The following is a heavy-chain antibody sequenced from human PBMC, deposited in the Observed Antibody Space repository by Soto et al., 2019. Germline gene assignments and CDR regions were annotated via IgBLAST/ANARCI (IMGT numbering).Heavy chain of an antibody. CDR1: GFTFSSYA. J-gene: IGHJ4*02. Sequence: EVQLLESGGGLVQPGGSLRLSCAASGFTFSSYAMSWVRQAPGKGLEWVLAISGSGGSTYYADSVKGRFTISRDNSINTLYLQMNSRRAEDTAVYYCAKVDTAMFLSFDYWGQGTLVTVSA. CDR3: AKVDTAMFLSFDY. D-gene: IGHD5-18*01. V-gene: IGHV3-23*01. CDR2: ISGSGGST.